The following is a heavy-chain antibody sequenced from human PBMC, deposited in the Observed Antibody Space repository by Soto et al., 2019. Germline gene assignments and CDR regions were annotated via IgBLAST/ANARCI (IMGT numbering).Heavy chain of an antibody. V-gene: IGHV3-53*02. CDR2: IYSGGST. CDR1: GFTVSSNY. J-gene: IGHJ2*01. D-gene: IGHD3-22*01. CDR3: ARVSYYYDSSGRGYFDL. Sequence: EVQLVETGGGLIQPGGSLRLSCAASGFTVSSNYMSWVRQAPGKGLEWVSVIYSGGSTYYADSVKGRFTISRDNSKNTLDLQMNSLRAEDTAVYYCARVSYYYDSSGRGYFDLWGRGTLVTVSS.